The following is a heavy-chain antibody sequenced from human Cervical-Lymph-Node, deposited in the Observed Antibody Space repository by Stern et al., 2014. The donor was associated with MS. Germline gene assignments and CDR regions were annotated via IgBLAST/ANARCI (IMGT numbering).Heavy chain of an antibody. J-gene: IGHJ5*02. D-gene: IGHD1-26*01. Sequence: EVQLVESGGGLVQPGRSLRLSCTTSGLTFRTYGMNWFRQTPGKGLQWVGVRRSEIYGGTTEYAAFVKDRFIISRDDSKNITYLQMNSLKNEDTAVYYCTVGVWNLWGQGTLVTVSS. CDR2: RRSEIYGGTT. CDR1: GLTFRTYG. CDR3: TVGVWNL. V-gene: IGHV3-49*03.